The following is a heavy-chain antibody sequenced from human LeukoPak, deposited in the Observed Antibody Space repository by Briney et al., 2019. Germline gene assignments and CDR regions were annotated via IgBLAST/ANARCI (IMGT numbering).Heavy chain of an antibody. V-gene: IGHV4-61*02. CDR2: MFISGST. CDR3: ARSDDSSNDPFDY. CDR1: GASMSSGSNY. D-gene: IGHD3-22*01. J-gene: IGHJ4*02. Sequence: PSETLSLTCTVSGASMSSGSNYWHWIRQPAGKQLEWIGRMFISGSTNYNPSLKSLFTMSLDTSMNQFALKLISVTAADTAVYYCARSDDSSNDPFDYWGRGTLVTVSS.